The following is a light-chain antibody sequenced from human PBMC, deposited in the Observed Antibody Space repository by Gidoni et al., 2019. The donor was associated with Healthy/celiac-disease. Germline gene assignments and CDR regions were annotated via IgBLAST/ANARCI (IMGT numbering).Light chain of an antibody. CDR1: KSSSSY. Sequence: DIQMTQSPSFLSASVGDRATITCRASKSSSSYLNWYQQKPGKAPKLLIYAASSLQSVVPSRFSGSGSGTDFTLTISSLQPEDFATYYCQQSYSTPRTFGGGTKVEIK. CDR3: QQSYSTPRT. V-gene: IGKV1-39*01. CDR2: AAS. J-gene: IGKJ4*01.